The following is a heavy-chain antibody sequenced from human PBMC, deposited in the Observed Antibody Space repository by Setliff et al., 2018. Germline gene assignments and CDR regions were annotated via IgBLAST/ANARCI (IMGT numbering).Heavy chain of an antibody. CDR2: IHYSGTT. V-gene: IGHV4-59*11. J-gene: IGHJ4*02. CDR1: GGSSSSHY. D-gene: IGHD2-2*01. CDR3: ARGGERYHTAN. Sequence: SETLSLTCTVSGGSSSSHYWSWIRQPPGKGLEWIGYIHYSGTTNYNPSLKSRVTLSLDTAKNQFSLELRAVTAADTALYYCARGGERYHTANWGQGTLVTVSS.